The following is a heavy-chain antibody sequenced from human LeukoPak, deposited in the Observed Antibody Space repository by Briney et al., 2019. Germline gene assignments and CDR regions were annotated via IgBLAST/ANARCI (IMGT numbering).Heavy chain of an antibody. CDR1: GGSISTFY. V-gene: IGHV4-59*08. CDR3: ARHVSVTPWYFDL. Sequence: SETLSLTCTVSGGSISTFYWSWIRQPPGKGLEWIGYIDYSGSTNYNPSLKSRVTISVDTSQNQFSLKLSSVTAADTALYYCARHVSVTPWYFDLWGRGTLVTVSS. CDR2: IDYSGST. D-gene: IGHD4-17*01. J-gene: IGHJ2*01.